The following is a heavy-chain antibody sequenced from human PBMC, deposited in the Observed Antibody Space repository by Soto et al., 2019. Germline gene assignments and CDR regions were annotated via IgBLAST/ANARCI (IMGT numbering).Heavy chain of an antibody. J-gene: IGHJ3*01. CDR3: AGEGPGFYGMSFDL. D-gene: IGHD3-22*01. CDR1: GFTVSTNY. Sequence: EVQLVESGGGLIQPGGSLRLSCTASGFTVSTNYMAWVRRAAGKGLEWVSVIFASGKTYYADAVKGRFTVSRDKSQNTLFLQMSSLTVEDTAVYYCAGEGPGFYGMSFDLWGQGTAVTVSS. V-gene: IGHV3-53*01. CDR2: IFASGKT.